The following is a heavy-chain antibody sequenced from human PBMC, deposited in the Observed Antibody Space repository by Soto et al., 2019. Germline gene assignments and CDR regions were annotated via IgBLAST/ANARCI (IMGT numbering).Heavy chain of an antibody. V-gene: IGHV1-18*01. Sequence: ASVKVSCKASRYTFTSYGISWVRQAPGQGLEWMGWISAYNGNTNYAQKLQGRVTMTTDTSTSTAYMELRSLRSDDTAVYYCARVTYYDFWSGYYNYYGMDVWGQGTTVTVSS. D-gene: IGHD3-3*01. CDR1: RYTFTSYG. CDR2: ISAYNGNT. CDR3: ARVTYYDFWSGYYNYYGMDV. J-gene: IGHJ6*02.